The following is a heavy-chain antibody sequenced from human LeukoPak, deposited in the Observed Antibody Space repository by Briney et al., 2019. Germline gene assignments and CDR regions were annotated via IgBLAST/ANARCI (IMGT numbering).Heavy chain of an antibody. CDR2: ISSSSSTI. CDR3: ARDVTLRLRVSAYFDY. V-gene: IGHV3-48*01. D-gene: IGHD4-17*01. CDR1: GSTFSSYS. Sequence: GGSLRLSCAASGSTFSSYSMNWVRQAPGKGLEWVSYISSSSSTIYYADSVKGRFTISRDNAKNSLYPQMNSLRAEDTAVYYCARDVTLRLRVSAYFDYWGQGTLVTVSS. J-gene: IGHJ4*02.